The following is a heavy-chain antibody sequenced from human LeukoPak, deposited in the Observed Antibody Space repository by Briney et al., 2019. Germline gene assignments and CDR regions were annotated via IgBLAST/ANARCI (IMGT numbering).Heavy chain of an antibody. Sequence: MESDPTLVKPTQTLTLTCTFSGFSVTTSGVSVGWIRQPPGKALEWLSVIYWNDNKYYNPSLNNRVTVTKDTSKNQVVLTLTNMDPVDTATYYCAHRRTASGWSDFFDSWGQGTLVTVSS. CDR2: IYWNDNK. J-gene: IGHJ5*01. D-gene: IGHD6-19*01. CDR1: GFSVTTSGVS. V-gene: IGHV2-5*01. CDR3: AHRRTASGWSDFFDS.